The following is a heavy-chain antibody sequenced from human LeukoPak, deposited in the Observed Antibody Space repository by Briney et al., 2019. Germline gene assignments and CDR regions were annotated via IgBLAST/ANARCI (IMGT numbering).Heavy chain of an antibody. J-gene: IGHJ4*02. CDR3: TTEYYASGALTPIDY. V-gene: IGHV3-15*01. CDR2: IKSKADGGTT. CDR1: GFIFSNAW. D-gene: IGHD2/OR15-2a*01. Sequence: PGGSLRLYCTASGFIFSNAWMSWVRQAPGKGLEWVGRIKSKADGGTTDYAAPVKGRFTISKDDSKNTLYLQMNSLKSEDTAVYYCTTEYYASGALTPIDYWGQGTLVTVSS.